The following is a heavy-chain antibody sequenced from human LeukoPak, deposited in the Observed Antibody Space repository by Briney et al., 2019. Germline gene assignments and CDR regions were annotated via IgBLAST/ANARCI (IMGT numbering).Heavy chain of an antibody. CDR3: ARGRGYYDSSGYYRY. CDR2: INHSGST. V-gene: IGHV4-34*01. CDR1: GGSFSGYY. Sequence: SETLSLTCAVYGGSFSGYYWSWIRQPPGKGLEWIGEINHSGSTNYNPSLKSRVTISVDTSKNQFSLRLSSVTAADTAVYYCARGRGYYDSSGYYRYWGQGTLVTVSS. D-gene: IGHD3-22*01. J-gene: IGHJ4*02.